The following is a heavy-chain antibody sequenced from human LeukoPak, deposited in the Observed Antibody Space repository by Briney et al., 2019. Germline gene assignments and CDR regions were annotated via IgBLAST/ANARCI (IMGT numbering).Heavy chain of an antibody. D-gene: IGHD7-27*01. V-gene: IGHV3-15*01. Sequence: AGGSLRLSCAASGFTFSNAWMSWVRQAPGKGLEWVGRIKSKTEGGTTDYAAPVKGRFTISRDDSKNTLYLQMNSLKTEDTAVYYCTTLGIGGYWGQGTLVTVSS. J-gene: IGHJ4*02. CDR3: TTLGIGGY. CDR1: GFTFSNAW. CDR2: IKSKTEGGTT.